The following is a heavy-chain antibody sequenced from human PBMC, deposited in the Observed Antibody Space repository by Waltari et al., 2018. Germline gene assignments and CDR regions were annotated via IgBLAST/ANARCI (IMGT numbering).Heavy chain of an antibody. D-gene: IGHD5-12*01. J-gene: IGHJ4*02. V-gene: IGHV3-23*03. Sequence: EVKLLESGGGLVQPGGSLRLSCAASGFTFSTYAMNWVRQAPGKGLEWVSVIYRCGSIYYADSVKGRFTISRDNSNNTLYVQMNSLRVEDTAVYYCAKAPSGYDPYFDYWGQGTLVTVSS. CDR1: GFTFSTYA. CDR2: IYRCGSI. CDR3: AKAPSGYDPYFDY.